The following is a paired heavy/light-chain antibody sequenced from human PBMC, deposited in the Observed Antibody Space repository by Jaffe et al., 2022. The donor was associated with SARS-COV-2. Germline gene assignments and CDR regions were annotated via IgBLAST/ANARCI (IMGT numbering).Light chain of an antibody. V-gene: IGLV1-47*01. CDR1: SSNIGSNY. CDR3: AAWDDSLSAFYV. J-gene: IGLJ1*01. CDR2: RNN. Sequence: QSVLTQPPSASGTPGQRVTISCSGSSSNIGSNYVYWYQQLPGTAPKLLIYRNNQRPSGVPDRFSGSKSGTSASLAISGLRSEDEADYYCAAWDDSLSAFYVFGTGTKVTVL.
Heavy chain of an antibody. CDR3: AKDFQKGDHYDSSGYYQGPSDAFDI. V-gene: IGHV3-23*01. J-gene: IGHJ3*02. D-gene: IGHD3-22*01. CDR1: GFTFSSYA. Sequence: EVQLLESGGGLVQPGGSLRLSCAASGFTFSSYAMSWVRQAPGKGLEWVSAISGSGGSTYYADSVKGRFTISRDNSKNTLYLQMNSLRAEDTAVYYCAKDFQKGDHYDSSGYYQGPSDAFDIWGQGTMVTVSS. CDR2: ISGSGGST.